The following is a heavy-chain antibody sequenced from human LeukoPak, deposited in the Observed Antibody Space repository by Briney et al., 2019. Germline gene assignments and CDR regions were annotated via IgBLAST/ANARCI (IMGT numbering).Heavy chain of an antibody. D-gene: IGHD3-10*01. CDR3: AKGPFVQDVLLWFGELFPIDY. CDR2: ISGSGGST. CDR1: GFTFSSYA. Sequence: GGSLRLSCAASGFTFSSYAMSWVRQAPGKGLEWVSAISGSGGSTYYADSVKGRFTISRDNSKNTLYLQMSSLRAEDTAVYYCAKGPFVQDVLLWFGELFPIDYWGQGTLVTVSS. V-gene: IGHV3-23*01. J-gene: IGHJ4*02.